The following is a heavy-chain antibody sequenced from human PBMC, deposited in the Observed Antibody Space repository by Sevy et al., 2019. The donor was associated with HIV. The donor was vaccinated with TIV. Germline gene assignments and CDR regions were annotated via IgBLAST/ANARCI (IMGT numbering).Heavy chain of an antibody. V-gene: IGHV3-30*02. CDR2: IRYDGSNK. Sequence: GGSLRLSCAASEFTFSSYGMHWVRQAPGKGLEWVAFIRYDGSNKYYADSVKGRFTISRDNSKNTLYLQMNSLRAEDTAVYYCAKTHSSSWYYGMDVWGQGTTVTVSS. J-gene: IGHJ6*02. CDR3: AKTHSSSWYYGMDV. CDR1: EFTFSSYG. D-gene: IGHD6-13*01.